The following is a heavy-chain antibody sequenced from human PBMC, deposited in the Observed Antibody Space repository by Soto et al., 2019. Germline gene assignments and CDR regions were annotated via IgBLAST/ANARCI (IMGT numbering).Heavy chain of an antibody. CDR3: ARGMTRGPTELDF. Sequence: SLRLSCAASGFTFSSYSINWVRQSPERGLEWVSLISSSGVYIFYADSVKGRFTISRDNARNSVYLQMNSLRDEDTAVYYCARGMTRGPTELDFWGQGTQVTVSS. CDR1: GFTFSSYS. CDR2: ISSSGVYI. D-gene: IGHD3-10*01. J-gene: IGHJ4*02. V-gene: IGHV3-21*01.